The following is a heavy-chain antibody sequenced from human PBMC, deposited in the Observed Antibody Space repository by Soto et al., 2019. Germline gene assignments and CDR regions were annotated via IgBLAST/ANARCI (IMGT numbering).Heavy chain of an antibody. CDR1: GGSISSYS. V-gene: IGHV4-4*07. Sequence: SETLSLTCTVSGGSISSYSWSWIRQPAGQGLEWLGRIYTSGSNNYNPSLQSRVTMSVDTSKNKFALKLSSETPAKSAVYYCAXTYSDSLNGYYSPALDGMEVLGQGTTVNVPS. CDR3: AXTYSDSLNGYYSPALDGMEV. J-gene: IGHJ6*02. D-gene: IGHD3-9*01. CDR2: IYTSGSN.